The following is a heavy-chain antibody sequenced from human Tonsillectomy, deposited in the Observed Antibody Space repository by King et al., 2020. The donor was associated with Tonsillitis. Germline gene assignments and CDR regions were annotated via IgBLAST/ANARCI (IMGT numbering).Heavy chain of an antibody. CDR3: ASDRGYCSGGNCYRPYYFDY. V-gene: IGHV3-30-3*01. Sequence: VQLVESGGGVVQPGRSLRLSCAASGFTFSTYAMHWVRQAPGKGLEGVAVISYNGSMIYYADSVKGRFTISRDNYKSSLYLQMNSLIAEDTAVYFCASDRGYCSGGNCYRPYYFDYWGQGTLVTVSS. D-gene: IGHD2-15*01. CDR1: GFTFSTYA. CDR2: ISYNGSMI. J-gene: IGHJ4*02.